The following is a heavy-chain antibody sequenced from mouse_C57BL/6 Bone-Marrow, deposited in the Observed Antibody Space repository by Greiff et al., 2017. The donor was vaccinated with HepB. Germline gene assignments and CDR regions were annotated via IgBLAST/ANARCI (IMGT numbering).Heavy chain of an antibody. D-gene: IGHD1-1*01. CDR2: IRSKSNNYAT. CDR1: GFSFNTYA. J-gene: IGHJ4*01. Sequence: EVKVIESGGGLVQPKGSLKLSCAASGFSFNTYAMNWVRQAPGKGLEWVARIRSKSNNYATYYADSVKDRFTISRDDSESMLYLQMNNLKTEDTAMYYCVRHFTTVVEDAMDYWGQGTSVTVSS. V-gene: IGHV10-1*01. CDR3: VRHFTTVVEDAMDY.